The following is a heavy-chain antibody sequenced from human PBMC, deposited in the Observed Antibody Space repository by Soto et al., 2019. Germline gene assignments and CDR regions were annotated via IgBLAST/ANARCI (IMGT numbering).Heavy chain of an antibody. Sequence: QVQLVQSGAEVKKPGSSVKVSCKASGGTFSSYAISWVRQAPGQGLEWMGGIIPIFGTANYAQKFQGRVPITADESTSTAYMELSSLRSEDTAVYYCARVPYYYDSSGYPAYFDYWGQGTLVTVSS. CDR2: IIPIFGTA. CDR3: ARVPYYYDSSGYPAYFDY. D-gene: IGHD3-22*01. V-gene: IGHV1-69*12. CDR1: GGTFSSYA. J-gene: IGHJ4*02.